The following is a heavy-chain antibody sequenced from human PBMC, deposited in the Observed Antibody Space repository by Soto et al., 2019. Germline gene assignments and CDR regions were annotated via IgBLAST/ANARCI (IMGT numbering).Heavy chain of an antibody. CDR1: GFTFSTYA. J-gene: IGHJ4*02. V-gene: IGHV3-23*01. CDR2: ISGSGDIT. Sequence: TGGSLRLSCAASGFTFSTYAMSWVRQAPGKGLEWVSSISGSGDITQYADSVKGRFTISRENSKSTLDLQMNSLRAEDTAVYYCVRSRSAGGCSRFSCSGFDYWGQGTLVTVSS. D-gene: IGHD2-15*01. CDR3: VRSRSAGGCSRFSCSGFDY.